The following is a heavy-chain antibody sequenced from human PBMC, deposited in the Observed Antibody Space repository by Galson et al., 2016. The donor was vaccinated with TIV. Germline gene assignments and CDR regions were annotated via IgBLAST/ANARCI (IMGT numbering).Heavy chain of an antibody. Sequence: SVKVSCKASGYTFTNYNINWVRQAPGKGLEWMGWINPKTFNTGSAQKFRGRLTMTGDTSISTAYMELSSLKSEDTAVYYCARSRLGRAVNIFGVVVVAGWFDPWGQGTLVSVSS. CDR2: INPKTFNT. CDR3: ARSRLGRAVNIFGVVVVAGWFDP. CDR1: GYTFTNYN. V-gene: IGHV1-8*01. D-gene: IGHD3-3*02. J-gene: IGHJ5*02.